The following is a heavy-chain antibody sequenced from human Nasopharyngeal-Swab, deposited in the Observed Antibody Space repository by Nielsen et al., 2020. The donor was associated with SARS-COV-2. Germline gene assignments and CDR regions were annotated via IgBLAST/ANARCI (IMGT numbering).Heavy chain of an antibody. D-gene: IGHD2-8*01. CDR1: GGPFSGYY. V-gene: IGHV4-34*01. J-gene: IGHJ5*02. Sequence: SQTLLLTCAVYGGPFSGYYWTWIRQPPGKGLEWIGEINHSGSTNYNPSLKSRVTISVDTSKNQFSLKLTSVTAADTAVYYCARGSCTNGLCYRRRGFDPWGQGTLVTVSS. CDR2: INHSGST. CDR3: ARGSCTNGLCYRRRGFDP.